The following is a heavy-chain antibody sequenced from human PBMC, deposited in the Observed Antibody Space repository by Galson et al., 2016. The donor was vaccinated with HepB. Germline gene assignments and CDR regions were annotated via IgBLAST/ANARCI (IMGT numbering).Heavy chain of an antibody. J-gene: IGHJ5*02. CDR2: IYHTGST. CDR3: LRTDPKGNWFDP. Sequence: SETLSLTCTVSGDSMASSSYYWGWVRQSPGKGLEWIGSIYHTGSTYHNPSLKSRLTMSVDTSKNQFSLKLSSMTAADTAVYYCLRTDPKGNWFDPWGQGTLATVSP. V-gene: IGHV4-39*01. CDR1: GDSMASSSYY.